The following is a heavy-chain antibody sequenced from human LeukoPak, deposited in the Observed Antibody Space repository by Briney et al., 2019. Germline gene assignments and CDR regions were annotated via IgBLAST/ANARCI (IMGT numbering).Heavy chain of an antibody. J-gene: IGHJ4*02. D-gene: IGHD5-18*01. CDR2: INHSGST. CDR3: AKDGGGIGYRLYYFDY. V-gene: IGHV4-34*01. CDR1: GGSFSGYY. Sequence: KSSETLSLTCAVYGGSFSGYYWSWIRQPPGKGLEWIGEINHSGSTNYNPSLKSRVTISVDTSKNQFSLKLSSVTAADTAVYYCAKDGGGIGYRLYYFDYWGQGTLVTVSS.